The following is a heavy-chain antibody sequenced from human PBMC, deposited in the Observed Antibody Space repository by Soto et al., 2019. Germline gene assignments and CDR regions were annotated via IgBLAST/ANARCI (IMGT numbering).Heavy chain of an antibody. CDR3: ASRNNPNFDY. J-gene: IGHJ4*02. V-gene: IGHV3-72*01. CDR1: GFTFSDHY. Sequence: EVQLVESGGGLVQPGGSLRLSCAASGFTFSDHYMDWVRQAPGKGLEWVGRSRNKANSYTTEYAASVKGRFTISRDDSKNSLYLQMNSLKTEDTAVYYCASRNNPNFDYWGQGTLVTVSS. CDR2: SRNKANSYTT. D-gene: IGHD1-20*01.